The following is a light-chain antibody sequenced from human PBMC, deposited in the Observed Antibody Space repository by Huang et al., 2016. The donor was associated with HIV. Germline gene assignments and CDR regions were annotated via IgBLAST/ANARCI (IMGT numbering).Light chain of an antibody. V-gene: IGKV1-27*01. CDR3: QKYNSHPRT. CDR2: AAS. Sequence: DIQMTQSPPSLSASVADRVTITCRASQDISNYLAWYQQKPGKVPQLLMYAASTLQSGRSSRFSSSGSGTNVPLPISSQLPEDVATYHCQKYNSHPRTFGQGTKVEIQ. J-gene: IGKJ1*01. CDR1: QDISNY.